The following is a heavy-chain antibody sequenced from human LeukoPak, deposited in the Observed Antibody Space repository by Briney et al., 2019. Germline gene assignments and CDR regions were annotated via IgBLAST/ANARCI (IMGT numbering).Heavy chain of an antibody. CDR2: INPGGDTT. V-gene: IGHV1-46*01. J-gene: IGHJ4*02. Sequence: ASVKVSCKASGYTFTSYYLHWVRQAPGQGLEWMGIINPGGDTTTYAQKFQGRVTMTRDTSTSTFYMELSSLRSEDTAVYYCARVSCSGGSCSLDYWGQGTLDTVSS. CDR3: ARVSCSGGSCSLDY. CDR1: GYTFTSYY. D-gene: IGHD2-15*01.